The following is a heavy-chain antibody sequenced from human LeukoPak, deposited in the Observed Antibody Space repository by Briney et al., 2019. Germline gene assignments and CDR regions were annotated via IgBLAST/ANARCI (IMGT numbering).Heavy chain of an antibody. V-gene: IGHV3-23*01. CDR1: GFTFSSYA. D-gene: IGHD1-1*01. J-gene: IGHJ4*02. CDR2: ISGSGDST. Sequence: PGGSLRLSCAASGFTFSSYAMSWVRQAPGKGLEWVSAISGSGDSTYYADSVKGRFTISRDNSKNTLYLQMNSLRAEDTAVYYCAKVSDAATGTTRRSRYFEYWGQGTLVTVSS. CDR3: AKVSDAATGTTRRSRYFEY.